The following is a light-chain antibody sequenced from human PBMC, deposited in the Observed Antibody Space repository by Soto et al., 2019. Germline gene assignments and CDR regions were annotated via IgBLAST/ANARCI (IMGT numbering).Light chain of an antibody. Sequence: DIQMTQSPSSLSASVGDRVTITCRASQSISTYLSWYQHRPGKAPKLLIYSASTLQSGVPPRFSGSRSGTDFTLTISSLQPDDFATYYCQQSFITLTFGGGTKVEIK. V-gene: IGKV1-39*01. CDR2: SAS. J-gene: IGKJ4*01. CDR1: QSISTY. CDR3: QQSFITLT.